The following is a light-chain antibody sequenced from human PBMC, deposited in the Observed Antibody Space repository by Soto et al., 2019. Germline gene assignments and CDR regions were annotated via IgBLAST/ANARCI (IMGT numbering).Light chain of an antibody. CDR2: DAS. Sequence: IVVTHSPATLSLSPGERATLSCSASQSVNNYLAWYQQRPGQAPRLLIYDASYRATGIPARFSGSGSGTEFTLTISSLQSEDFAVYYCQQYDNWPQPFGQGTNVDI. V-gene: IGKV3D-15*01. CDR3: QQYDNWPQP. J-gene: IGKJ1*01. CDR1: QSVNNY.